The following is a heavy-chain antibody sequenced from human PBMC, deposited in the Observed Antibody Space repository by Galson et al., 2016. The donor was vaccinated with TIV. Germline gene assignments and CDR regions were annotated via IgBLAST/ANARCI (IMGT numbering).Heavy chain of an antibody. CDR2: ITWNSVGI. D-gene: IGHD2-21*02. CDR1: GFTFDDYG. J-gene: IGHJ4*02. CDR3: AKEQSCGGDCYLFDF. Sequence: SLRLSCAASGFTFDDYGTHWVRQPPGKGLEWVSGITWNSVGIDYADSVKGRFTISRDNAKNSLYLQMNSLRPDDTALYYRAKEQSCGGDCYLFDFWGQGALVTVSS. V-gene: IGHV3-9*01.